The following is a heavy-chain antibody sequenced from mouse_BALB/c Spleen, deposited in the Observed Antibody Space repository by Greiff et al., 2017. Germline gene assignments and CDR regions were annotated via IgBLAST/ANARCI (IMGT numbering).Heavy chain of an antibody. CDR2: ISYSGST. Sequence: EVQLVESGPSLVKPSQTLSLTCSVTGDSITSGYWNWIRKFPGNKLEYMGYISYSGSTYYNPSLKSRISITRDTSKNQYYLQLNSVTTEDTATYYCARGDGNYYWYFDVWGAGTTVTVSS. V-gene: IGHV3-8*02. CDR3: ARGDGNYYWYFDV. D-gene: IGHD2-1*01. CDR1: GDSITSGY. J-gene: IGHJ1*01.